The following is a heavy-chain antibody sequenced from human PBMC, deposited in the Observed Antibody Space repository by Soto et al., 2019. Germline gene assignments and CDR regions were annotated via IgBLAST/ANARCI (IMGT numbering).Heavy chain of an antibody. Sequence: PSETLSLTCAVYGGSFSAYYWSWIRQPPGKGLEWIGEINHSGGTSYNPSLKSRVTISVDTSKSQFSLKLTSVTAADRAVYYCARGSVDTVDSSVFYEYGGKGPPVPVSS. CDR3: ARGSVDTVDSSVFYEY. J-gene: IGHJ4*02. CDR2: INHSGGT. D-gene: IGHD3-22*01. CDR1: GGSFSAYY. V-gene: IGHV4-34*01.